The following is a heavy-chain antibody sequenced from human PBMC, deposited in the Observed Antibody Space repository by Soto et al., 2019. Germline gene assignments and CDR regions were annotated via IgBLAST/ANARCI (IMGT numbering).Heavy chain of an antibody. CDR3: ARPMRYYYDSSGQSAWFDP. D-gene: IGHD3-22*01. CDR1: GYTFTSYD. J-gene: IGHJ5*02. CDR2: MNPNSGNT. Sequence: ASVKVSCKASGYTFTSYDINWVRQATGQGFEYLGWMNPNSGNTGYVKKFQGRVTMTRDTSMSTAYMELSSLRSEDTAVYYCARPMRYYYDSSGQSAWFDPWGQGTLVPVSS. V-gene: IGHV1-8*01.